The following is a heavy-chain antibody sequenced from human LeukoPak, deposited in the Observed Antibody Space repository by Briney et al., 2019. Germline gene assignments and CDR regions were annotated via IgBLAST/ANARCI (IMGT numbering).Heavy chain of an antibody. CDR1: GYTLTELS. Sequence: GASVTDSCKVSGYTLTELSMFWVRQAPGKGLEWMGSFDPEDGKTVYAQKFQGRVTMTEDTSTDTAYMELSSLRSEDTAVYYCATGYLVTAGLMDVWGQGTTVTVSS. CDR3: ATGYLVTAGLMDV. V-gene: IGHV1-24*01. J-gene: IGHJ6*02. CDR2: FDPEDGKT. D-gene: IGHD6-13*01.